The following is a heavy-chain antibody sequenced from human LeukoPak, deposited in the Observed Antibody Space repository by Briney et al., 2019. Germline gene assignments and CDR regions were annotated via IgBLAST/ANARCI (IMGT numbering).Heavy chain of an antibody. D-gene: IGHD2-8*01. J-gene: IGHJ4*02. V-gene: IGHV4-61*01. CDR3: ASARDMLWPPY. Sequence: SETLSLTCTVSGGSVSSGSYYWSWIRQPPGKGLEWIGYIYYSGSTNYNPSLKSRVTISVDTSKNQFSLKLSSVTAADTAVYYCASARDMLWPPYWGQGTLVTVSS. CDR2: IYYSGST. CDR1: GGSVSSGSYY.